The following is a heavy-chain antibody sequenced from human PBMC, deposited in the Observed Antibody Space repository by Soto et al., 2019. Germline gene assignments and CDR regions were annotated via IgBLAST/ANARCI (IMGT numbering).Heavy chain of an antibody. CDR2: ISGSGGST. V-gene: IGHV3-23*01. J-gene: IGHJ4*02. CDR1: GFTFSSYA. D-gene: IGHD3-22*01. Sequence: GGSLRLSCAASGFTFSSYAMSWVRQAPGKXLEWVSAISGSGGSTYYADSVKGRFTISRDNSKNTLYLQMNSLRAEDTAVYYCAKDRVPTYYYDSSGYFDYWGQGTLVTVSS. CDR3: AKDRVPTYYYDSSGYFDY.